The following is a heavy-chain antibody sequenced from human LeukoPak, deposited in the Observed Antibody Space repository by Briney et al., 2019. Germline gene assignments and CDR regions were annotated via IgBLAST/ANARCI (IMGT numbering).Heavy chain of an antibody. CDR1: GGSINNNSYY. J-gene: IGHJ5*02. Sequence: PSETLSLTCTVSGGSINNNSYYWGWIRQPPGKGLEWIGSIYHSGSTYYNPSLKSRVTISVDTSKNQFSLKLSSVTAADTAVYYCAGILLITMVRGAYWAFDPWGQGTLVTVSS. V-gene: IGHV4-39*07. CDR2: IYHSGST. CDR3: AGILLITMVRGAYWAFDP. D-gene: IGHD3-10*01.